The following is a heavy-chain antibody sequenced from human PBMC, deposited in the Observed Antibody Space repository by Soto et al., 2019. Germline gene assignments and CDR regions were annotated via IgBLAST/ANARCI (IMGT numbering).Heavy chain of an antibody. CDR1: GFSFSSYA. V-gene: IGHV3-23*01. Sequence: EVQLLESGGDLVQPGGSLRLSCAASGFSFSSYAMSWVRQAPGKGLEWVSCISGSGGSTYYADSVKAHFTISRDNSKNTMYLEMNSLRAQDTAVYYCAKSTRSRIVVGEGIDCWGQGTLVTVSS. D-gene: IGHD3-22*01. CDR3: AKSTRSRIVVGEGIDC. J-gene: IGHJ4*02. CDR2: ISGSGGST.